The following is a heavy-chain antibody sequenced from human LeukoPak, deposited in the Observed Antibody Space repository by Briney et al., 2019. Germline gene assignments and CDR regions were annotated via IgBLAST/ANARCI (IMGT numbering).Heavy chain of an antibody. Sequence: PGGSLRLSCAASGFDFGDSVMHWVRQAPGKGLEWVANINLDGSKKYYVDSVKGRFTISRDNAQNSLYLQMNSLRVEDTAVYYCARDETGGYFENWGQGTLVTVSS. CDR3: ARDETGGYFEN. V-gene: IGHV3-7*01. D-gene: IGHD3-10*01. CDR1: GFDFGDSV. CDR2: INLDGSKK. J-gene: IGHJ4*02.